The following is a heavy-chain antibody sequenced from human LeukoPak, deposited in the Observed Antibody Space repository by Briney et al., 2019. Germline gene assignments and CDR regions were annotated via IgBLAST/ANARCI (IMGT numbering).Heavy chain of an antibody. CDR2: TYYIGST. J-gene: IGHJ3*02. D-gene: IGHD2-15*01. V-gene: IGHV4-59*08. CDR1: GGSISSYY. Sequence: SETLSLTCTVSGGSISSYYWSWIRQVPGKGLEWIAYTYYIGSTDYNPSLKSRVTISVDTSKNQFSLNVSSVTAADTAVYYCARHDVVSRSFDIWGPGAMVTVSS. CDR3: ARHDVVSRSFDI.